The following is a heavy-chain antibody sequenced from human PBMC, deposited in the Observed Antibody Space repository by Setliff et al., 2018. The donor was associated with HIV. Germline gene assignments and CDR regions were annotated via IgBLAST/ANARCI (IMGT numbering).Heavy chain of an antibody. CDR3: ATLWDLGDVLTHIIDY. Sequence: ASVKVSCKASGYTFTSYAMHWVRQAPGQRLEWMGWINAGNGNTKYSQEFQGRVTITRDTSASTAYMELSSLRSEDTAVYYCATLWDLGDVLTHIIDYWGQGTLVTVSS. CDR1: GYTFTSYA. J-gene: IGHJ4*02. D-gene: IGHD2-21*02. V-gene: IGHV1-3*03. CDR2: INAGNGNT.